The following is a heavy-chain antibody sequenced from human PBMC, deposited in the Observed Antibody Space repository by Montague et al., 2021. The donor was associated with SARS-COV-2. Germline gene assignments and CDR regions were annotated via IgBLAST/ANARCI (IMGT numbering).Heavy chain of an antibody. CDR1: GFYFSYA. CDR3: ARESGSFHDGGYFDY. V-gene: IGHV3-30*04. Sequence: SLRRSCEASGFYFSYAMHWVRQAPGKGLEWVALISNDGSNKHYADSVKGRFTISRDNSKSTLYLQMNSLRTEDTAVYYCARESGSFHDGGYFDYWGQGSLVTVSS. J-gene: IGHJ4*02. CDR2: ISNDGSNK. D-gene: IGHD1-26*01.